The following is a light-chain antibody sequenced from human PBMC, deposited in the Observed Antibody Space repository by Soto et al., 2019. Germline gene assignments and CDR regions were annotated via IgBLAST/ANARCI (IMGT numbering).Light chain of an antibody. V-gene: IGLV2-14*01. CDR2: DVS. J-gene: IGLJ1*01. Sequence: QSVLTQPASVSGSPGQSITISCTGTSSDIGRYNYVSWYQQHPGKAPKVMISDVSNRPSGVSDRFSGSKAGNTASLTISGLQAEDEADYYCSSYTSKTAVFGTGTKLTVL. CDR3: SSYTSKTAV. CDR1: SSDIGRYNY.